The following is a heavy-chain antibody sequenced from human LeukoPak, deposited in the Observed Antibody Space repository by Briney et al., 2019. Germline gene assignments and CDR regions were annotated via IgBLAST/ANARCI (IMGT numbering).Heavy chain of an antibody. V-gene: IGHV4-38-2*01. J-gene: IGHJ4*02. CDR1: GYSIRSGYY. D-gene: IGHD3-22*01. Sequence: SETLSLTCAVSGYSIRSGYYWGWIRQPPGKGVEWIGSIYHSGSTYYNPSLKSRVTISVDTSKKQFSLKLTSVTAADTAVYYCARAWDSSGYVDYWGQGTLVTVSS. CDR3: ARAWDSSGYVDY. CDR2: IYHSGST.